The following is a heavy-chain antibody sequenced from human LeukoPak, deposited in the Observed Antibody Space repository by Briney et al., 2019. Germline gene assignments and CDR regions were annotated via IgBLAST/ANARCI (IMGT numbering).Heavy chain of an antibody. D-gene: IGHD6-19*01. J-gene: IGHJ4*02. V-gene: IGHV4-59*11. CDR2: VAFDGRT. CDR1: GGPIGRHY. CDR3: ARLPDISGWPFDC. Sequence: PSETLSLTCTVSGGPIGRHYWTWIRRPPGKGLEWIGYVAFDGRTVYNPSLTSRLTMSVDPSMGQFSPSLTSVTAADTAVYYCARLPDISGWPFDCWGQGTLVTVSS.